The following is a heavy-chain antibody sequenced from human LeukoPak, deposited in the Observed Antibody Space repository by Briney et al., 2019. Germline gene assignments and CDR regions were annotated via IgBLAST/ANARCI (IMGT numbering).Heavy chain of an antibody. J-gene: IGHJ4*02. CDR1: GFIFSSYG. Sequence: GGSLRLPCAASGFIFSSYGMHWVRQAPGKGLEWMAVISYDGSNKYYADSVKGRFTISRDNSKNTLYLQMNSLRAEDTAVYYCARVGGYFDWSNFDYWGQGTLVTVSS. CDR3: ARVGGYFDWSNFDY. V-gene: IGHV3-30*03. CDR2: ISYDGSNK. D-gene: IGHD3-9*01.